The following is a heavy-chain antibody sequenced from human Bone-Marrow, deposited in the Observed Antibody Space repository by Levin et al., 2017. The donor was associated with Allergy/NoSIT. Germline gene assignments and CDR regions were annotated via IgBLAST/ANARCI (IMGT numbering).Heavy chain of an antibody. D-gene: IGHD3-3*01. CDR2: IWFDGSKE. V-gene: IGHV3-33*03. CDR1: GFSFTSYA. Sequence: GGSLRLSCAGSGFSFTSYAMHWVRQAPGKGLEWVAVIWFDGSKEYYADSVQGRFTISRDNSKNTLYLQMNSLRAEDTAVYFCARNYDFWSGFLAGYETGGLDVWGQGTTVTVSS. J-gene: IGHJ6*02. CDR3: ARNYDFWSGFLAGYETGGLDV.